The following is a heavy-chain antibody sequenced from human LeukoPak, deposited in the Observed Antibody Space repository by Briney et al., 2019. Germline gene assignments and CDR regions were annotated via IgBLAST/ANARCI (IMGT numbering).Heavy chain of an antibody. J-gene: IGHJ4*02. Sequence: SVKVSCKASGGTFSSYAISWVRQAPGRGLEWMGGIIPIFGTANYAQKFQGRVTITTDESTSTAYMELSSLRSEDTAVYYCASQDGYNYGHYFDYWGQGTLVTVSS. V-gene: IGHV1-69*05. CDR2: IIPIFGTA. CDR1: GGTFSSYA. D-gene: IGHD5-24*01. CDR3: ASQDGYNYGHYFDY.